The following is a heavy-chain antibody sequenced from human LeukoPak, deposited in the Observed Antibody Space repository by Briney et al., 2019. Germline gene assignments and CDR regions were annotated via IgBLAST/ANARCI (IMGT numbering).Heavy chain of an antibody. CDR3: AKHRASGSYPRFYFDD. V-gene: IGHV4-39*01. Sequence: KTSETLSLTCTVSGGSISSNNYFWGWIRQPPGKGLEWIATISFDGRTYYNPSLQSRVTLSVETSKNQFSLKLSSVTAADTAVYYCAKHRASGSYPRFYFDDWGQGTLVTFSS. J-gene: IGHJ4*02. CDR2: ISFDGRT. CDR1: GGSISSNNYF. D-gene: IGHD1-26*01.